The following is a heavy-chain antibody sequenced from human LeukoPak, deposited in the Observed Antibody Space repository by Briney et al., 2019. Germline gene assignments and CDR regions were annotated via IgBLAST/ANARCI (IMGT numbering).Heavy chain of an antibody. CDR2: IKQDGSEK. V-gene: IGHV3-7*01. CDR3: AKYSYGSGTSFDP. CDR1: GFTFNNYW. J-gene: IGHJ5*02. Sequence: GGSLRLSCAASGFTFNNYWMSWVRQAPGKGLEWVANIKQDGSEKYYVDSVKGRFIISRDNAKNSLYLEMSSLRAEDSAVYYCAKYSYGSGTSFDPWGQGALVTVSS. D-gene: IGHD3-10*01.